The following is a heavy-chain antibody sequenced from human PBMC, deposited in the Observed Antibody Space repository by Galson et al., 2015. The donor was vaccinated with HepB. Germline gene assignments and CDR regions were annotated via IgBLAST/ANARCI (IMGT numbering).Heavy chain of an antibody. D-gene: IGHD7-27*01. J-gene: IGHJ4*02. CDR3: AKSIHLGRGFDS. V-gene: IGHV6-1*01. CDR1: GGSVSSNSVG. CDR2: TYYRSRWSN. Sequence: CAISGGSVSSNSVGWNWIRQSPSRGLEWLGRTYYRSRWSNDYAASVKSRITINPDTSKNQFSLQLNSVTPEDTAVYYCAKSIHLGRGFDSWGQGTLVTVSS.